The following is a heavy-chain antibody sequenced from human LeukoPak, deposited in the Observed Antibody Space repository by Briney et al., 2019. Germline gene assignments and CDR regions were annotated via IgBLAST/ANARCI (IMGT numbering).Heavy chain of an antibody. Sequence: ASVKVSCKASGYTFTGYYMHWVRQAPGQGLEWMGWINPNSGGTNYAQKFQGRVTMTRDTSISTAYMELSRLRSDDTAVYYCARDFNGKWELPSDAFDIWGQGTMVTVSS. CDR1: GYTFTGYY. V-gene: IGHV1-2*02. CDR3: ARDFNGKWELPSDAFDI. D-gene: IGHD1-26*01. CDR2: INPNSGGT. J-gene: IGHJ3*02.